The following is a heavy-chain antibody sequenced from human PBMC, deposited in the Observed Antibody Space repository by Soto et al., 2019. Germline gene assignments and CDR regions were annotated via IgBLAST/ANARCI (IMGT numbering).Heavy chain of an antibody. CDR1: GYRFTSYW. CDR2: IDPSDSYT. Sequence: PGESLKISCKGSGYRFTSYWISWVRQMPGKGLEWMGRIDPSDSYTKYSPSLQGHVTISADKSISTAYLQWSSLKASDTAMYYCARLLLTTVSRMDVWGQGTTVTVSS. J-gene: IGHJ6*02. V-gene: IGHV5-10-1*01. D-gene: IGHD4-17*01. CDR3: ARLLLTTVSRMDV.